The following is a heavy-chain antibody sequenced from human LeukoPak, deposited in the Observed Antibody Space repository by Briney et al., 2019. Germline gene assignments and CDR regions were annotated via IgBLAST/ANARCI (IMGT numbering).Heavy chain of an antibody. V-gene: IGHV3-15*01. Sequence: GGSLRLSCAASGFTFSNVWMSWVRQAPGKGLEWVGRIKSKTDGGTTDYAAPVKGRFTISRDDSKNTLYLQMNSLKTEDTAVYYCTTITMIVIHPDYWGQGTLVTVSS. CDR3: TTITMIVIHPDY. CDR1: GFTFSNVW. CDR2: IKSKTDGGTT. D-gene: IGHD3-22*01. J-gene: IGHJ4*02.